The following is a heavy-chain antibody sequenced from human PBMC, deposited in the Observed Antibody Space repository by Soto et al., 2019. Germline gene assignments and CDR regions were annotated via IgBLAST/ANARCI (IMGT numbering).Heavy chain of an antibody. V-gene: IGHV5-51*01. J-gene: IGHJ3*01. CDR3: ARLPGVRGVFDGFNV. CDR1: GYSFAGYW. CDR2: IYPGDSDT. D-gene: IGHD3-10*01. Sequence: GESLKISCKGSGYSFAGYWIGWVRQMPGKGLDWMGVIYPGDSDTRYSPSFHGQVTISADKSISTAYLRWNSLKASDTAMYFCARLPGVRGVFDGFNVWGQGTMVTVSS.